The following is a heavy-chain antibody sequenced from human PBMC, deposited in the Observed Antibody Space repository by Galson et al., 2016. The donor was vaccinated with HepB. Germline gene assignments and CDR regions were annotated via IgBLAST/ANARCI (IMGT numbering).Heavy chain of an antibody. V-gene: IGHV3-23*01. CDR3: ANDRDSWYPPPFDP. D-gene: IGHD3-3*01. J-gene: IGHJ5*02. CDR2: ISGSGNDT. CDR1: GFTFSSYG. Sequence: SLRLSCAASGFTFSSYGMHWVRQAPGKGLEWVSSISGSGNDTYYADSVKGRFTISRDNSKDTLYLQMNGLRGEDTAVYYCANDRDSWYPPPFDPWGQGTPVTVSS.